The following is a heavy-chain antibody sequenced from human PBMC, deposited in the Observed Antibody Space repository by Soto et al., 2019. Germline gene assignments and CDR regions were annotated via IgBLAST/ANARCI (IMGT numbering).Heavy chain of an antibody. D-gene: IGHD1-1*01. Sequence: PGGSLRLSCAASGFTFSSYGMHWVRQAPGKGLEWVAVIWYDGSNKYYADSVKGRFTISRDNSKNTLYLQMNSLRAEDTAVYYCARVRGTGTPYYYGMDVWGQGTTVTAP. V-gene: IGHV3-33*01. CDR2: IWYDGSNK. CDR1: GFTFSSYG. CDR3: ARVRGTGTPYYYGMDV. J-gene: IGHJ6*02.